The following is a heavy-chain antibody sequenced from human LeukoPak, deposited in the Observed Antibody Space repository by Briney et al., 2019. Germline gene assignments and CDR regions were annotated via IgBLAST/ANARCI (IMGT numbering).Heavy chain of an antibody. CDR1: GGTFSSYA. J-gene: IGHJ4*02. CDR3: ATGGAAGRLLIDY. CDR2: IIPIFGTA. V-gene: IGHV1-69*06. Sequence: SVKVSCKASGGTFSSYAISWVRQAPGQGLEWMGGIIPIFGTANYAQKFQGRVTITADKSTSTAYMELSSLRSGDTAVYYCATGGAAGRLLIDYWGQGTLVTVSS. D-gene: IGHD6-19*01.